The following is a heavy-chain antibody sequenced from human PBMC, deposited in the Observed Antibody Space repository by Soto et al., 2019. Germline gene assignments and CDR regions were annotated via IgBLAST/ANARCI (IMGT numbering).Heavy chain of an antibody. V-gene: IGHV1-18*01. CDR1: GYTFTSYG. J-gene: IGHJ4*02. D-gene: IGHD3-16*01. CDR3: ASDWFGVDY. Sequence: QVQLVQSGAEVKKPGASVKVSCKASGYTFTSYGISWVRQAPGQGLEWMGWINAYNGNTNYAQNLQDRSTNTTDPSTRTADMELRSLSSDDTAVYYCASDWFGVDYWGQGTLVTVSS. CDR2: INAYNGNT.